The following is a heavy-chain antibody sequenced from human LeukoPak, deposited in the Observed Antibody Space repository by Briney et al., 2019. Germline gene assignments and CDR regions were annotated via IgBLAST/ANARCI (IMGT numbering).Heavy chain of an antibody. D-gene: IGHD6-13*01. CDR1: GGSFSGYY. Sequence: SETLSLTCAVYGGSFSGYYWSWIRQPPGKGLEGIGEINHSGSTNYNPSLKSRVTISVDTSKNQFSLKLSSVTAADTAVYYCARGPGIAAAGHPFDYWGQGTLVTVSS. V-gene: IGHV4-34*01. CDR2: INHSGST. CDR3: ARGPGIAAAGHPFDY. J-gene: IGHJ4*02.